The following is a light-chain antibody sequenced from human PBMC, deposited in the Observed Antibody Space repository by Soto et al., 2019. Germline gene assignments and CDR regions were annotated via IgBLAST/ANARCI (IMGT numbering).Light chain of an antibody. Sequence: QSALTQPASVSGSPGQSIAISCTGSSSDVGGYNYVSWYQQHPGKAPQLIIYEVTNRPSGVSNRFSGSKSGSTASLTISGLQAEDEADYYCSSYTSSSTRVFGTGTKVTVL. CDR3: SSYTSSSTRV. CDR1: SSDVGGYNY. CDR2: EVT. J-gene: IGLJ1*01. V-gene: IGLV2-14*01.